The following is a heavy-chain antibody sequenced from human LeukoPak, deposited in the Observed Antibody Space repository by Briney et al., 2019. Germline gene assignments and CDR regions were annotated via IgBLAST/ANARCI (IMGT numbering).Heavy chain of an antibody. J-gene: IGHJ4*02. CDR3: ARDSHWQDSSGYYWFDY. D-gene: IGHD3-22*01. CDR1: GGSISSGDYY. V-gene: IGHV4-30-4*08. CDR2: IYYSGST. Sequence: PSETLSLTCTVSGGSISSGDYYWSWIRQPPGKGLEWIGYIYYSGSTYYNPSLKSRVTISVDTSKNQFSLKLSSVTAADTAVYYCARDSHWQDSSGYYWFDYWGQGTLVTVSS.